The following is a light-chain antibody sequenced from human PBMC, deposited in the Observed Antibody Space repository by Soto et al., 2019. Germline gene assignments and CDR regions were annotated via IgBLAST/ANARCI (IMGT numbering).Light chain of an antibody. CDR1: QSISSW. V-gene: IGKV1-5*01. CDR3: QQYKTYSM. J-gene: IGKJ1*01. CDR2: DAS. Sequence: DIQMTQSPSTLSASVGDRVTFTCRASQSISSWLAWYQQKPGKAHKLLIYDASSLQGGVPSRFSGSGSGTEFTLTISSLQPDDFATYYCQQYKTYSMFGQGTKVEIK.